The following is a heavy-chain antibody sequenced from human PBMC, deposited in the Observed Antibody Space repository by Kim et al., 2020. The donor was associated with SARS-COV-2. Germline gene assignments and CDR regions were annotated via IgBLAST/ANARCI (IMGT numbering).Heavy chain of an antibody. V-gene: IGHV1-18*01. CDR3: ARDQGDSGYGWGRPDY. J-gene: IGHJ4*02. CDR1: GYTFTSYG. CDR2: ISAYNGNT. D-gene: IGHD5-12*01. Sequence: ASVKVSCKASGYTFTSYGISWVRQAPGQGLEWMGWISAYNGNTNYAQKLQGRVTMTTDTSTSTAYMELRSLRSDDTAVYYCARDQGDSGYGWGRPDYWGQGTLVTVSS.